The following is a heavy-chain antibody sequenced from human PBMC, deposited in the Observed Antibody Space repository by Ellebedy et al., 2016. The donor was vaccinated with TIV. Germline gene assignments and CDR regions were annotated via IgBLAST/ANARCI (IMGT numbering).Heavy chain of an antibody. D-gene: IGHD3-16*01. CDR1: GFTFSSYA. CDR3: ASRLGIGP. J-gene: IGHJ5*02. Sequence: GESLKISCAASGFTFSSYAMSWVRQAPGKGLQWVSGISGSGGSTNYADSVKGRFTMSRDNSKNTVYLQMNSLRAEDTAVYYCASRLGIGPWGQGTLVTVSS. CDR2: ISGSGGST. V-gene: IGHV3-23*01.